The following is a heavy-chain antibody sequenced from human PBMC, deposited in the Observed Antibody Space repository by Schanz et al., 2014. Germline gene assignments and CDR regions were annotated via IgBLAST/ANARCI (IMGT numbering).Heavy chain of an antibody. CDR1: GFTFSNHG. V-gene: IGHV3-33*01. Sequence: QVQLVESGGGVVQPGRSLRLSCAASGFTFSNHGMHWVRQSPGKGLEWVALIWYDGSNEYYADSVKGRFTISRDNPKKTLYLLMNSLRAEDTAVYYCARGGGAAASTWGQGTLVTVSS. D-gene: IGHD6-13*01. CDR3: ARGGGAAAST. J-gene: IGHJ5*02. CDR2: IWYDGSNE.